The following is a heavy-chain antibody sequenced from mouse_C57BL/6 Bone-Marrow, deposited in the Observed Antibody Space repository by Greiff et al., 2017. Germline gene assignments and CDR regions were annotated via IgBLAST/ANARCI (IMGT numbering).Heavy chain of an antibody. CDR1: GFTFSDYG. CDR3: AREYYCGSRDWYFDV. Sequence: DVHLVESGGGLVKPGGSLKLSCAASGFTFSDYGMHWVRQAPEKGLEWVAYISSGSSTIYYADTVKGRFTISRDNAKNTLFLQMTSLRSEDTAMYYCAREYYCGSRDWYFDVWGTGTTVTVSS. V-gene: IGHV5-17*01. CDR2: ISSGSSTI. J-gene: IGHJ1*03. D-gene: IGHD1-1*01.